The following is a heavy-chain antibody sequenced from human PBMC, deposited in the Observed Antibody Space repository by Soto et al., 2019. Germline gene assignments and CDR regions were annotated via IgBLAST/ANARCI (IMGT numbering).Heavy chain of an antibody. Sequence: ASVKVSCKASGYTFTSYGISWVRQAPGQGLEWMRWISAYNGNTNYAQKLQGRVTMTTDTSTSTAYMELRSLRSDDTAVYYCARDRPRGYSGYGFDYWGQGTLVTVST. J-gene: IGHJ4*02. CDR1: GYTFTSYG. V-gene: IGHV1-18*01. D-gene: IGHD5-12*01. CDR2: ISAYNGNT. CDR3: ARDRPRGYSGYGFDY.